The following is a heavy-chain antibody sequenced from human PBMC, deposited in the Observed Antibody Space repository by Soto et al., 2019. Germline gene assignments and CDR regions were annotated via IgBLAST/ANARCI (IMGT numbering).Heavy chain of an antibody. V-gene: IGHV4-31*03. CDR2: IYHSGTT. Sequence: QVQLQESGPGLVKPSQTLSLTCTVSGGSIRSGRYYWGWIRQHPGKGLEWIGYIYHSGTTYYNPSLKSRLSISVDTSKNQFSLNLSSVTAADTAVYHCARAHLDIVSTITPPLFDYWGQGARVTVSS. D-gene: IGHD5-12*01. CDR1: GGSIRSGRYY. CDR3: ARAHLDIVSTITPPLFDY. J-gene: IGHJ4*02.